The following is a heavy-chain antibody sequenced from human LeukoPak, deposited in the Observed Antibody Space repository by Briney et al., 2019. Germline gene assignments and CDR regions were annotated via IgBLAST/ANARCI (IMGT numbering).Heavy chain of an antibody. D-gene: IGHD2-15*01. CDR3: ARVGRAGSHDQYLQH. J-gene: IGHJ1*01. V-gene: IGHV3-48*01. CDR1: GFTFSSYG. Sequence: GGSLRLSCVGSGFTFSSYGMNWVRQAPGKGLEWLSYFSSDSSVIHYADSVKGRFTISRDNAKSSLYLQMNSLRAEDTAVYYCARVGRAGSHDQYLQHWGQGTLVTVSS. CDR2: FSSDSSVI.